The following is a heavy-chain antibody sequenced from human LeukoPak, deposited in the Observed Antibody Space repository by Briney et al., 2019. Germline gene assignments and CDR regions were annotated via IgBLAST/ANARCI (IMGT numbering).Heavy chain of an antibody. CDR2: ISSSSSYI. V-gene: IGHV3-21*01. J-gene: IGHJ4*02. Sequence: GGSLRLSCAASGFTFSSYSMNWVRQAPGKGLEWVSSISSSSSYIYYADSVKGRFTISRDNAKNSLYLQMNSLRAEDTAVYYCARGDSGWYEYYFDYWGQGTLVTVSS. CDR1: GFTFSSYS. D-gene: IGHD6-19*01. CDR3: ARGDSGWYEYYFDY.